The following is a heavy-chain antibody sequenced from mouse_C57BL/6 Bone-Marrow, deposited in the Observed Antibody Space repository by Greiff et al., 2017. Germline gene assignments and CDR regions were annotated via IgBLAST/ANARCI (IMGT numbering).Heavy chain of an antibody. Sequence: VKLQESGPELVKPGASVKISCKASGYAFSSSWMNWVKQRPGKGLEWIGRIYPGDGDTNYNGKFKGQATLTADKSSSTAYMQLSSLTSEDSAVYFCARYGYSSMDYWGQGTSVTVSS. J-gene: IGHJ4*01. D-gene: IGHD1-1*02. CDR2: IYPGDGDT. CDR1: GYAFSSSW. CDR3: ARYGYSSMDY. V-gene: IGHV1-82*01.